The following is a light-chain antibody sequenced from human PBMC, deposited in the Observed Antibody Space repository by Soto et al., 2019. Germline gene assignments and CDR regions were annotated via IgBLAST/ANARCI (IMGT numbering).Light chain of an antibody. CDR1: QGISNY. CDR3: QKYNSAPL. Sequence: DIQMTQSPSSLSASVGDRVTITCRANQGISNYLAWYQQKPGKVPKLLIYAASTLQSGVPSRFSGSGSGTDFTLTISSLQPEDVATYYCQKYNSAPLFGGGTKVEIK. CDR2: AAS. V-gene: IGKV1-27*01. J-gene: IGKJ4*01.